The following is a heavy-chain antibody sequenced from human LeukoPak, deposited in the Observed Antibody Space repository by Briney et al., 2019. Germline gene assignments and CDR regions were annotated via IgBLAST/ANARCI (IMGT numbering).Heavy chain of an antibody. CDR2: LYSRGDP. J-gene: IGHJ6*02. Sequence: GGTLRLSCIASGFTVGNNYMSWVRQAPGKGLEWVSVLYSRGDPYYADSVKGRFTISRDSSKNTLYLQMNSLRAEDTAVYYCTGYTHKGVWGQGTTVTVSS. CDR3: TGYTHKGV. V-gene: IGHV3-66*01. CDR1: GFTVGNNY.